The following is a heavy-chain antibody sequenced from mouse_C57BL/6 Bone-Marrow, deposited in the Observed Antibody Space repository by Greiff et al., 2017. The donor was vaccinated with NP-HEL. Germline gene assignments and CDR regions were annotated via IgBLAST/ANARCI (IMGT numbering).Heavy chain of an antibody. J-gene: IGHJ1*03. CDR2: IHPNSGST. Sequence: VQLQQPGAELVKPGASVKLSCKASGYTFTSYWMHWVKQRPGQGLEWIGMIHPNSGSTNYNEKFKSKATLTVDKSSSTAYMQLSSLTSEDSAFYYCAFITTVVAPYWYFDVWGTGTTVTVSS. CDR3: AFITTVVAPYWYFDV. CDR1: GYTFTSYW. D-gene: IGHD1-1*01. V-gene: IGHV1-64*01.